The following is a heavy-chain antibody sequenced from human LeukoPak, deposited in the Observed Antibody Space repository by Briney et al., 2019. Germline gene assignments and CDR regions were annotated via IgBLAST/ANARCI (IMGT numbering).Heavy chain of an antibody. V-gene: IGHV3-48*03. CDR1: GFTFSNYE. CDR2: IYNSGSPI. J-gene: IGHJ4*02. Sequence: GASLRLSCAGTGFTFSNYEMNSVRQPPGKGLEWGSYIYNSGSPIYYADSVKGRFTISRDNAKNSLYLQMNSLRAEDTDVYYCARGRGRGVVGGPYYFDCWGQGTLVTVSS. D-gene: IGHD3-16*01. CDR3: ARGRGRGVVGGPYYFDC.